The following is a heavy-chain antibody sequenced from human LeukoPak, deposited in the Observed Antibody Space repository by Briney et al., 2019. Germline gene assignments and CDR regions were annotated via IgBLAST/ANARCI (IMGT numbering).Heavy chain of an antibody. V-gene: IGHV4-59*08. J-gene: IGHJ6*03. Sequence: SETLSLTCTVSGDSISSYYWTWIRQPPGKGLEWIGYIFYSGSTNYNPSLKSRVTISVDTSKNQFSLKLSSVTAGDTAVYYCARHFFPAVYYYYMDVWGKGTTVTVSS. CDR1: GDSISSYY. D-gene: IGHD3-3*01. CDR3: ARHFFPAVYYYYMDV. CDR2: IFYSGST.